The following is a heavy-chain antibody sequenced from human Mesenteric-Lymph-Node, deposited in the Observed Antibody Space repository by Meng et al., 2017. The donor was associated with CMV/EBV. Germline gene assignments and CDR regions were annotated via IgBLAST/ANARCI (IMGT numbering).Heavy chain of an antibody. CDR3: ARGVYGGKEV. V-gene: IGHV4-34*01. Sequence: SETLSLTCAVYGGSFSGYYWSWIRQPPGKGLEWIGEINHSGSTNYNPSLKSRVTISVDTSKNQFSLKLSSVTAADTAVYYCARGVYGGKEVWGQGTMVTVSS. D-gene: IGHD5-12*01. CDR2: INHSGST. CDR1: GGSFSGYY. J-gene: IGHJ3*01.